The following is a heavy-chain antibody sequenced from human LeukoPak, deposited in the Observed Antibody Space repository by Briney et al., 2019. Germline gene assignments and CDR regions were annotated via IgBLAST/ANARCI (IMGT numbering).Heavy chain of an antibody. V-gene: IGHV1-2*02. CDR3: ARAGVGATTAWVHYYYYMGV. CDR2: INPNSGGT. J-gene: IGHJ6*03. D-gene: IGHD1-26*01. CDR1: GYTFTGYY. Sequence: ASVKVSCKASGYTFTGYYMHWVRQAPGQGLEWMGWINPNSGGTNYAQKFQGRVTMTRDTSISTAYMELSRLRSDDTAVYYCARAGVGATTAWVHYYYYMGVWGKGTTVTVSS.